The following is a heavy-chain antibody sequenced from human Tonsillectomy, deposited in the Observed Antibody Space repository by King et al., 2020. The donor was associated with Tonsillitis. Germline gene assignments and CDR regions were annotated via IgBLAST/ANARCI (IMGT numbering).Heavy chain of an antibody. J-gene: IGHJ4*02. D-gene: IGHD6-13*01. CDR2: ISTSGST. V-gene: IGHV4-4*07. CDR1: GGSISCYY. Sequence: QLQESGPGLVKPSETLSLTCTVSGGSISCYYWSWIRQPAGKKLEWIGRISTSGSTNFSPSLKSRLTMSVDTSKNQFSLNLSSVAAADTAMYYCARVKAAGVVDYWGQGTLVTVSS. CDR3: ARVKAAGVVDY.